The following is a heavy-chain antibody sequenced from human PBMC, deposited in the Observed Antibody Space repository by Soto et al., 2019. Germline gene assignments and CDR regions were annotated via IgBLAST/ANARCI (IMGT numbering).Heavy chain of an antibody. Sequence: VGSLSLSCAASGFTFSSYWMYWVRQAPGKGLVWVSRIKTDGSITSYADSVKGRFTVSRDNARDMLYLQMNSLRAEDTAVYYCAKDMNSVPEYWGQGTLVTVSS. D-gene: IGHD1-7*01. J-gene: IGHJ4*02. CDR3: AKDMNSVPEY. CDR1: GFTFSSYW. V-gene: IGHV3-74*01. CDR2: IKTDGSIT.